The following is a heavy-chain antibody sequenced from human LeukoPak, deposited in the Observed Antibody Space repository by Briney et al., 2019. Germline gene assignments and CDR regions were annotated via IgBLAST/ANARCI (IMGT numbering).Heavy chain of an antibody. Sequence: SETLSLTCTVSGGSISSYYWSWIRQPPGKGLEWIGYIYYSGSTNYNPSLKGRVTISVDTSKNQFSLKLSSVTAADTAVYYCARSYGDYHYYYYGMDVWGQGTTVTVSS. CDR2: IYYSGST. CDR1: GGSISSYY. D-gene: IGHD4-17*01. V-gene: IGHV4-59*01. J-gene: IGHJ6*02. CDR3: ARSYGDYHYYYYGMDV.